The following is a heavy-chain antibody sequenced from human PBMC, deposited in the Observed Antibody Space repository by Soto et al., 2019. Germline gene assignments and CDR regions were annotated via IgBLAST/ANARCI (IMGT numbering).Heavy chain of an antibody. CDR3: ARELRYDILTGYYAFDY. V-gene: IGHV4-31*03. J-gene: IGHJ4*02. CDR1: GGSISSGGYY. D-gene: IGHD3-9*01. CDR2: IYYSGST. Sequence: PSETLSLTCTVSGGSISSGGYYWSWIRQHPGKGLEWIGYIYYSGSTYYNPSLKSRVTISVDTSKNQFSLKLSSVTAADTAVYYCARELRYDILTGYYAFDYWGQGTLVTRLL.